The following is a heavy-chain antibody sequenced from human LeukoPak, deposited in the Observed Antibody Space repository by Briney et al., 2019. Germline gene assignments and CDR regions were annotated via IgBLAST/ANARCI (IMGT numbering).Heavy chain of an antibody. Sequence: ASVKVSCKASGYTFTSYYIHWVRQAPGQGLEWMGIINPSGGSTSYPQKFQDRVTMTRDTSTCTVYMELSSLKSDDTAIYYCARGVFGELEKLMFQHWGQGTLVTVSS. J-gene: IGHJ1*01. V-gene: IGHV1-46*01. CDR1: GYTFTSYY. CDR3: ARGVFGELEKLMFQH. D-gene: IGHD3-10*02. CDR2: INPSGGST.